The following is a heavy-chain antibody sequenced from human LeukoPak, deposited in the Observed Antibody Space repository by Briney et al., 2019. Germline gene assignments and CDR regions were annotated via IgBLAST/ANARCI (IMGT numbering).Heavy chain of an antibody. CDR3: ARVRFLEWPAPMDV. D-gene: IGHD3-3*01. CDR1: GYAISSGYH. V-gene: IGHV4-38-2*02. J-gene: IGHJ6*03. Sequence: SETLSLTCSVSGYAISSGYHWGWILQPPGKGLEWVGSIHRTGSTYHNPSLKSRVTISVDTSKNQISLRLSSVTAADTAVYYCARVRFLEWPAPMDVWGKGTTVTVSS. CDR2: IHRTGST.